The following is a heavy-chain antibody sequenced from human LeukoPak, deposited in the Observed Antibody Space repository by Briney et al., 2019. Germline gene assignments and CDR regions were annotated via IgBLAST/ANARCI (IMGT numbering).Heavy chain of an antibody. CDR3: ARGYCSSTSCPTNWFDP. D-gene: IGHD2-2*01. CDR2: INPNSGGT. Sequence: VKVSCXXXGYTXTGYYMHWVRQAPGQGLEWMGWINPNSGGTNYAQKFQGWVTMTRDTSISTAYMELSRLRSDDTAVYYCARGYCSSTSCPTNWFDPWGQGTLVTVSS. V-gene: IGHV1-2*04. CDR1: GYTXTGYY. J-gene: IGHJ5*02.